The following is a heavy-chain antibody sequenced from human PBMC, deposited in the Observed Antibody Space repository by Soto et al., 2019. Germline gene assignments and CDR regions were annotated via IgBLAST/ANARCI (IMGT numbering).Heavy chain of an antibody. CDR1: GFDFVDYY. CDR3: VRPYYSSSWFPFDH. V-gene: IGHV3-11*01. CDR2: IDSGDGTT. D-gene: IGHD6-13*01. J-gene: IGHJ4*02. Sequence: PGGSLRLSCTGSGFDFVDYYIILIGQSPGKGLEWVSYIDSGDGTTYYTDSVKGRFTISRDNAKKTVYLQMSSLRVEDTALYYCVRPYYSSSWFPFDHWGQGTLVTVSS.